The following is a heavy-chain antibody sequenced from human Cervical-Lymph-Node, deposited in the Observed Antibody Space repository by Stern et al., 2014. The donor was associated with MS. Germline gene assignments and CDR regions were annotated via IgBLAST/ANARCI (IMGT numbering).Heavy chain of an antibody. CDR1: GDTFSNYA. CDR2: LIPFYGAT. CDR3: ALRRSYYVF. J-gene: IGHJ4*02. Sequence: VQLVESGSEVKKPGSSVKVSCKPSGDTFSNYALSWVRQAPGQGLEWVGGLIPFYGATRYGRKFQGRVTITTEESTGTAFMELTNLTSDDTGIYYCALRRSYYVFWGQGTLITVSS. V-gene: IGHV1-69*01. D-gene: IGHD4-11*01.